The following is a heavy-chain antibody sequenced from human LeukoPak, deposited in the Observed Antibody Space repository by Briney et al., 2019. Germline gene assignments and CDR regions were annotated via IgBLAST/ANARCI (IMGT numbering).Heavy chain of an antibody. CDR1: GFTFSSNA. CDR3: ARDGGDGYNYHYFYYMDV. CDR2: ISSDGSNK. J-gene: IGHJ6*03. V-gene: IGHV3-30*01. D-gene: IGHD5-24*01. Sequence: GGSLRLSCVASGFTFSSNAMHWVRQAPGKGLEGVAVISSDGSNKYYADSMKGRFTISRDNSENTQYLQMNSLRADDTAVYYCARDGGDGYNYHYFYYMDVWGKGTTVTVSS.